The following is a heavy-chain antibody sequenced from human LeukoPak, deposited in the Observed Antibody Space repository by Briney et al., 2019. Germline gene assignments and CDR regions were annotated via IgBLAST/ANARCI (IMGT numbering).Heavy chain of an antibody. J-gene: IGHJ4*02. D-gene: IGHD3-16*01. V-gene: IGHV4-59*08. CDR3: ARHLARYDYGTFGY. CDR1: GAFFSRYY. CDR2: IYYSGST. Sequence: SETLSLTCTASGAFFSRYYWSWIRQSPGKGLEWIGYIYYSGSTNYNPSLKSRVTISVDTSKNQFSLKLSSVTAADTAVYYCARHLARYDYGTFGYWGQGTLVTVSS.